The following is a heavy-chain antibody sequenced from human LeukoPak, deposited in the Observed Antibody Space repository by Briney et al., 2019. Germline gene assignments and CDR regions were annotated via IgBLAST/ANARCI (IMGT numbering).Heavy chain of an antibody. J-gene: IGHJ6*02. D-gene: IGHD6-19*01. CDR2: ISHSGAST. V-gene: IGHV3-11*04. CDR3: ASLIAVAGTLDYYYGMDV. CDR1: GLTFSDSY. Sequence: GGSLRLSCAVSGLTFSDSYMAWIRQAPRKGLEWLSYISHSGASTYHANSVKGRFTISRDNSKNTLYLQMNSLRAEDTAVYYCASLIAVAGTLDYYYGMDVWGQGTTVTVSS.